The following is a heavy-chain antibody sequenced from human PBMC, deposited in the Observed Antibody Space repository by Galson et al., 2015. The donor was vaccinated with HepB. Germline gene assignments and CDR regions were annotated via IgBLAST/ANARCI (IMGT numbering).Heavy chain of an antibody. D-gene: IGHD5-12*01. J-gene: IGHJ4*02. CDR2: ISAYNGNT. CDR3: ARTYSGYDLSGFDY. Sequence: SVKVSCKASGYTFTSYGISWVRQAPGQGLEWMGWISAYNGNTNYAQKLQGRVTMTTDTSTSTAYMELRSLRSDDTAVYYCARTYSGYDLSGFDYWGQGTLVTVSS. V-gene: IGHV1-18*04. CDR1: GYTFTSYG.